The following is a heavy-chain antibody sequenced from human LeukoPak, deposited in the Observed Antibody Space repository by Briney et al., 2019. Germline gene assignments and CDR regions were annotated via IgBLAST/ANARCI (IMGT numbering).Heavy chain of an antibody. V-gene: IGHV4-4*02. CDR2: IYHSGST. J-gene: IGHJ6*02. D-gene: IGHD1-26*01. CDR1: GGSISSSNW. Sequence: MASETLSLTCAVSGGSISSSNWWSWVRQPPGKGLEWIGEIYHSGSTNYNPSLKSRVTISVDTSKNQFSLKLKSVTAADTAVYYCTRGRVGAGYYGIEVWAQGTTVTVSS. CDR3: TRGRVGAGYYGIEV.